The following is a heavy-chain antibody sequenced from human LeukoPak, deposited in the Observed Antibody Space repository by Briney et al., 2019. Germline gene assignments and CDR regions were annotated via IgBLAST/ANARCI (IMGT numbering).Heavy chain of an antibody. J-gene: IGHJ4*02. V-gene: IGHV3-7*01. Sequence: PGGFLRLSCVVSGFNFSNYWMSWVRQAPGKGLEWVANIDQEGGEQNYVDSVKGRFSISRDNAKTSVYLQMNSLKVEDTAFYYCARSKAGGYWGQGTLVTVSS. CDR3: ARSKAGGY. CDR2: IDQEGGEQ. D-gene: IGHD3-10*01. CDR1: GFNFSNYW.